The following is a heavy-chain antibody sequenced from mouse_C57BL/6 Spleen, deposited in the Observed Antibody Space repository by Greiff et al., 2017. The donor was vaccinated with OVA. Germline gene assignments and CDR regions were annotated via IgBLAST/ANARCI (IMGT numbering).Heavy chain of an antibody. D-gene: IGHD3-3*01. J-gene: IGHJ3*01. CDR3: ARGGLPEAWFAY. CDR1: GYSITSGYY. CDR2: ISYDGSN. V-gene: IGHV3-6*01. Sequence: EVQLQESGPGLVKPSQSLSLTCSVTGYSITSGYYWNWIRQFPGNKLEWMGYISYDGSNNYNPSLKNRISLTRDTSKNQFFLKLNSVTTEDTATYYCARGGLPEAWFAYWGQGTLVTVSA.